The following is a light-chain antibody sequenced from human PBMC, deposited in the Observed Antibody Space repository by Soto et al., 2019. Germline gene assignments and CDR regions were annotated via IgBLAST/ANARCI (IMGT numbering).Light chain of an antibody. CDR2: DAS. CDR3: QQRSNWPLT. Sequence: EIVLTQSPATLSLSPGERATLSCRASQSVSSYLAWYQQKPGQAPRLLIYDASNSATGITARFSGSGSGTYFTLTSSSLEAEDFEFYYCQQRSNWPLTFGGGTKVEIK. J-gene: IGKJ4*01. CDR1: QSVSSY. V-gene: IGKV3-11*01.